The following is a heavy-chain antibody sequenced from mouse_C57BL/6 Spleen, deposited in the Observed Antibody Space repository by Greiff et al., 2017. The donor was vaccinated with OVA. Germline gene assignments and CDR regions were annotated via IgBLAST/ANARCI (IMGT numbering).Heavy chain of an antibody. CDR1: GYSFTDYN. J-gene: IGHJ1*03. V-gene: IGHV1-39*01. Sequence: VQLKESGPELVKPGASVKISCKASGYSFTDYNMNWVKQSNGTSLEWIGVINPNYGTTSYNQKFKGKATLTVDQSSSTAYMQLNSLTSEDSAVYYCAREGTSGTYFDVWGTGTTVTVSS. D-gene: IGHD4-1*01. CDR2: INPNYGTT. CDR3: AREGTSGTYFDV.